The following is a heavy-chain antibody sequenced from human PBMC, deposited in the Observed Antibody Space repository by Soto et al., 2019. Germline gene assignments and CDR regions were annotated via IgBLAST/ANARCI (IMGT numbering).Heavy chain of an antibody. D-gene: IGHD1-26*01. Sequence: TGGSLRLSCAASGFTFTSYSMSWVRQAPGKGLEWISYIKNSINIINYADSVRGRFTISRDNAKNLLYLQMDSLRAEDTAVYYCARTIVGATVRFDYWGQGTQVTVSS. V-gene: IGHV3-48*01. CDR2: IKNSINII. CDR1: GFTFTSYS. J-gene: IGHJ4*02. CDR3: ARTIVGATVRFDY.